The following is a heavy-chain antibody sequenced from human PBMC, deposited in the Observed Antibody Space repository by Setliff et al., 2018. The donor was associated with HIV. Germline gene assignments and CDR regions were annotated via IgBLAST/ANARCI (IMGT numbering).Heavy chain of an antibody. V-gene: IGHV4-31*03. Sequence: SETLSLTCTVSGGSISSGGYYWSWIRQQPGKGLEWIGYIYYSGSTYYNPSLKSRVTISVDTSKNQFSLKLSSVTAADTAVYYCARGYPVSYYYYMDVWGKGATVTAP. J-gene: IGHJ6*03. CDR1: GGSISSGGYY. CDR2: IYYSGST. CDR3: ARGYPVSYYYYMDV. D-gene: IGHD3-16*02.